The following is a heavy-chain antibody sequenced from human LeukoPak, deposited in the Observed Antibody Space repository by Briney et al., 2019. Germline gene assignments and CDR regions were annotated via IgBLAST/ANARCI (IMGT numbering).Heavy chain of an antibody. J-gene: IGHJ4*02. CDR1: GFTVSSNY. D-gene: IGHD3/OR15-3a*01. CDR3: AREVDYYFDY. CDR2: IYSGGST. Sequence: GGSLRLSCAASGFTVSSNYMSWVRQAPGKGLEWVSVIYSGGSTYYADSVKGRFAISRDNSKNTLYLQMNSLRAEDTAVYYCAREVDYYFDYWGQGTLVTVSS. V-gene: IGHV3-66*01.